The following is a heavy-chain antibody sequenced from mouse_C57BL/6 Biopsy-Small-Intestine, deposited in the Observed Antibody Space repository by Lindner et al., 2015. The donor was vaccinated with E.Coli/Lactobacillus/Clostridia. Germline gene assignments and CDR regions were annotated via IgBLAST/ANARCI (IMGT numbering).Heavy chain of an antibody. D-gene: IGHD1-1*01. V-gene: IGHV1-39*01. J-gene: IGHJ3*01. Sequence: VQLQESGPELVKPGASVKISCKASGYSFTDYNMNWVKQSNGKSLEWIGVTNPNYGTTAYNQKFKDKATLTVDQSSRTAYMQLNSLTSEDSAVYYCAREGLGYGSSSWFAYWGQGTLVTVSA. CDR3: AREGLGYGSSSWFAY. CDR2: TNPNYGTT. CDR1: GYSFTDYN.